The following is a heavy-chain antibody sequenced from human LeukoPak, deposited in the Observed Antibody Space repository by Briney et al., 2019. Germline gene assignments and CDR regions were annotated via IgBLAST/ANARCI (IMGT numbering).Heavy chain of an antibody. CDR1: GFTFSSYA. D-gene: IGHD3-22*01. CDR3: ARGEALGTMIVVVNGGFDY. Sequence: GGSLRLSCAASGFTFSSYAMSWVRRAPGKGLEWVSSISSSSSYIYYADSVKGRFTISRDNAKNSLYLQMNSLRAEDTAVYYCARGEALGTMIVVVNGGFDYWGQGTLVTVSS. CDR2: ISSSSSYI. J-gene: IGHJ4*02. V-gene: IGHV3-21*01.